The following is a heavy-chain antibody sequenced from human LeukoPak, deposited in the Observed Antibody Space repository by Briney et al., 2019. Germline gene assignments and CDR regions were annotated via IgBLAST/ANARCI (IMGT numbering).Heavy chain of an antibody. D-gene: IGHD3-10*01. Sequence: PGGSLRLSCAASGFTSSNYWMHWVRQAPGKGLEWVSSISSSSSYIYYADSVKGRFTISRDNAKNSLYLQMNSLRAEDTAVYYCARAAATMVRGVPPFDYWGQGTLVTVSS. CDR1: GFTSSNYW. J-gene: IGHJ4*02. CDR3: ARAAATMVRGVPPFDY. V-gene: IGHV3-21*01. CDR2: ISSSSSYI.